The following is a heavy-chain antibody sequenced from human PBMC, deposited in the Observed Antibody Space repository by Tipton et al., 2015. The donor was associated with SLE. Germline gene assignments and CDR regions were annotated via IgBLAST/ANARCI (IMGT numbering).Heavy chain of an antibody. CDR2: IYHSGTT. J-gene: IGHJ3*02. CDR3: ARDRHYFGSGSYYAFDI. Sequence: TLSLTCTVSGYSINNGFYWGWIRQPPGKGLEWIGIIYHSGTTYYNPSLKSRFTISADTSKNQFSLVMSSVTAADTAVYYCARDRHYFGSGSYYAFDIWGQGTMVTVSS. V-gene: IGHV4-38-2*02. D-gene: IGHD3-10*01. CDR1: GYSINNGFY.